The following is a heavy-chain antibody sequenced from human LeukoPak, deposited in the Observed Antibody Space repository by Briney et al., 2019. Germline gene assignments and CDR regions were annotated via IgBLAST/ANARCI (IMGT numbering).Heavy chain of an antibody. V-gene: IGHV3-23*01. Sequence: GGSLRLSCAASGFTFSSYAMSWVRQAPGKGLEWVSAISGRGGSTYYADSVKGRFTISRDNSKNTLYLQMNSLRAEDTAVYYCAKTSGYDRKVDYYYYGMDVWGQGTTVTVSS. J-gene: IGHJ6*02. CDR1: GFTFSSYA. CDR2: ISGRGGST. CDR3: AKTSGYDRKVDYYYYGMDV. D-gene: IGHD5-12*01.